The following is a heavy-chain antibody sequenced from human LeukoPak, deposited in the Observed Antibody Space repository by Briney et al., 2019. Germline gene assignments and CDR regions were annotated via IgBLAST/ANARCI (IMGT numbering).Heavy chain of an antibody. CDR2: ISSIISTT. J-gene: IGHJ4*02. Sequence: GGSLRLSCAASGFTFSSYAMSWVRQAPGKGLEWVSAISSIISTTYYADSVKGRFTISRDNSKNTLYLQVNSLRAEDTAVYYCAKDRGGGVRYYDYWGQGTLVTVSS. D-gene: IGHD3-9*01. V-gene: IGHV3-23*01. CDR3: AKDRGGGVRYYDY. CDR1: GFTFSSYA.